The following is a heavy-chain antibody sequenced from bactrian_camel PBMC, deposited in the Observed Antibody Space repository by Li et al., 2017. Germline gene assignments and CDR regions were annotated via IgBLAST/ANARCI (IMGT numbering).Heavy chain of an antibody. J-gene: IGHJ4*01. D-gene: IGHD3*01. CDR3: AADLDGSLWCPDEYNY. CDR2: IDSDGRSDFGTS. CDR1: SSVYC. V-gene: IGHV3S42*01. Sequence: VQLVESGGGSVQAGGSLNLTCVASSSVYCMGWFRHPPGEAREDVAHIDSDGRSDFGTSSYADSVKGRFAVSLNSAKNTLYLQMNSLKPEDTAMYYCAADLDGSLWCPDEYNYWGQGTQVTVS.